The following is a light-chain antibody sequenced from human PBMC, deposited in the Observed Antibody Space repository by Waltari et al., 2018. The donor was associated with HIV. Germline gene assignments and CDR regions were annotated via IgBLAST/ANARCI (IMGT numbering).Light chain of an antibody. J-gene: IGLJ2*01. Sequence: SNELTQPPSLSLSPGQTASITCSGDNLGNKYVCWYQQKPGQSPVLVIYQDNRRPSGIPEWFSGSNSGHTSTLTISATQAMDEADYYCQAWDRSSQSVFGGGTKLTVL. CDR1: NLGNKY. V-gene: IGLV3-1*01. CDR2: QDN. CDR3: QAWDRSSQSV.